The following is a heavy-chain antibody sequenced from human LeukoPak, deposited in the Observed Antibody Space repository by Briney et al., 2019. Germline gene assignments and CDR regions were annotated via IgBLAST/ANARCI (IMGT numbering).Heavy chain of an antibody. D-gene: IGHD3-3*01. CDR1: GGTFSSYD. J-gene: IGHJ5*02. V-gene: IGHV1-69*05. CDR3: ARARFLEWLNWFDP. Sequence: ASVKVSCKASGGTFSSYDISWVRQAPGQGLEWMGGIIPIFGTANYAQKFQGRVTITTDESTSTAYMELSSLRSEDTAVYYCARARFLEWLNWFDPWGQGTLVTVSS. CDR2: IIPIFGTA.